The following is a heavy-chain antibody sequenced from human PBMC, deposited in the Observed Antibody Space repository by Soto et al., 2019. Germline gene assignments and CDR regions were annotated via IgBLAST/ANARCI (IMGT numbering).Heavy chain of an antibody. J-gene: IGHJ1*01. Sequence: EVQLLESGGDLVQPGGSLRLSCAASGFTFSNYAMTWVRQTPGKGLEWVSTIARGAARDADTWYADSVKGRFTVSRDNSKNTLYLQMNSLRVEDTAVYSCAKDPGSYLDSAYWGLGTLVTVSS. V-gene: IGHV3-23*01. CDR1: GFTFSNYA. CDR2: IARGAARDADT. D-gene: IGHD1-26*01. CDR3: AKDPGSYLDSAY.